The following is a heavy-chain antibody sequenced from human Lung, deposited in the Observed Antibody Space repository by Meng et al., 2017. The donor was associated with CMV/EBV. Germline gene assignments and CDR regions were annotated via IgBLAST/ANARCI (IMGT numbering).Heavy chain of an antibody. D-gene: IGHD3-3*01. V-gene: IGHV1-69*05. J-gene: IGHJ6*02. CDR1: GGTFSSYA. CDR2: IIPIFGTA. CDR3: ARGRDFWSGSGGMDV. Sequence: SVKVSCKASGGTFSSYAISWVRQAPGQGLEWMGGIIPIFGTANCAQKFQGRVTITTDESTSTAYMELSSLRSEDTAVYYCARGRDFWSGSGGMDVWGQGTTVTVSS.